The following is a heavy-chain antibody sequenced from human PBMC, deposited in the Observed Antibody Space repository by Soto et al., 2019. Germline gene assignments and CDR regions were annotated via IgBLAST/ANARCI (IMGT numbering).Heavy chain of an antibody. V-gene: IGHV2-70*04. CDR2: IDWDDDK. D-gene: IGHD6-25*01. CDR3: VRIQRSSGWNNWFDP. J-gene: IGHJ5*02. CDR1: GFSLSTSGMR. Sequence: DSGPTLVNPTQTLTLTCTFSGFSLSTSGMRVSWIRQPPGKALEWLARIDWDDDKFYSSSLRTRLTISKDTSKNQVVLAMTNMDPVDTATYYCVRIQRSSGWNNWFDPWGQGTLVTVSS.